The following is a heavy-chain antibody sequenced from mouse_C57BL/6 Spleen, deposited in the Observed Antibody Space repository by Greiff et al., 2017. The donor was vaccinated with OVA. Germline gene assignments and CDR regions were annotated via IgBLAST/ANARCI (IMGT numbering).Heavy chain of an antibody. CDR1: GFSLSTFGLG. CDR3: ARNPLTTRDFDY. V-gene: IGHV8-8*01. D-gene: IGHD1-1*01. J-gene: IGHJ2*01. CDR2: IWWDDDK. Sequence: ESGPGILQPSQTLSLTCSFSGFSLSTFGLGVGWIRQPSGKGLEWLAHIWWDDDKYYNPALKSRLTISKDTSKNQVFRKIANVDTADTATYYCARNPLTTRDFDYWGQGTTLTVSS.